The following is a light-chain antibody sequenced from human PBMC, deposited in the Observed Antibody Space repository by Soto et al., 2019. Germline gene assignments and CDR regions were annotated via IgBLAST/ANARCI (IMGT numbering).Light chain of an antibody. CDR3: HQYLTSPLPGSSPLA. V-gene: IGKV3-20*01. CDR2: GAS. CDR1: QSVTGNY. J-gene: IGKJ4*02. Sequence: ETVLTQSPGTLSLSPGERATLSCRASQSVTGNYLAWYQPKPGQAPRLLVYGASSRATGIPDSFSTSGSGTDFTLTVSRLVPEDFAVDSCHQYLTSPLPGSSPLACGGGTKVEIK.